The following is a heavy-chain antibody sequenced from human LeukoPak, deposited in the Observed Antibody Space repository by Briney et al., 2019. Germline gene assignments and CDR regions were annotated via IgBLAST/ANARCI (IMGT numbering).Heavy chain of an antibody. J-gene: IGHJ4*02. D-gene: IGHD3-10*01. CDR1: DGSFNFYF. Sequence: SETLSLTCTVSDGSFNFYFWHWIRQPPGKGLDWIGEIDNRGSTQYNPSLRSRVTVSVDTSRNQFSLELTSVTAADTAVYFCARDSHSGFQWGQGTLVTVSS. CDR2: IDNRGST. CDR3: ARDSHSGFQ. V-gene: IGHV4-34*01.